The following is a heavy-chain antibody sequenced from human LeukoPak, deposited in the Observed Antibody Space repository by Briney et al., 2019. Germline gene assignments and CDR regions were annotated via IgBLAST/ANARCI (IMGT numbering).Heavy chain of an antibody. CDR2: INHSRST. J-gene: IGHJ4*02. CDR3: ARGGTTTLQIYYFDY. CDR1: GGSFSGYY. V-gene: IGHV4-34*01. Sequence: PSETLSLTCAVYGGSFSGYYWSWIRQPPGKGLEWIGEINHSRSTNYNPSLKSRVTISVDTSKNQFSLKLSSLSAADTAVYYCARGGTTTLQIYYFDYWGQGTLVTVSS. D-gene: IGHD1-7*01.